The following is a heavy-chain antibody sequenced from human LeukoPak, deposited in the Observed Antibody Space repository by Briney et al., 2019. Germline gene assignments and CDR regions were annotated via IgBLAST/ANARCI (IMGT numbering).Heavy chain of an antibody. CDR2: IIPIFGAA. D-gene: IGHD1-26*01. J-gene: IGHJ4*02. CDR1: GYTLTSYG. CDR3: ARGGYSGSYPYYFDY. V-gene: IGHV1-69*13. Sequence: GASVKVSCKASGYTLTSYGISWVRQAPGQGLEWMGGIIPIFGAANYAQKFQGRVTITADESTSTAYMELSSLRSEDTAVYYCARGGYSGSYPYYFDYWGQGTLVTVSS.